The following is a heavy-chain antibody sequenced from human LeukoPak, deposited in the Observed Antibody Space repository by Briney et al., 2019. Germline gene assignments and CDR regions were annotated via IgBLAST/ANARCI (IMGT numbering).Heavy chain of an antibody. CDR3: ARHVDYYGMDV. V-gene: IGHV3-13*01. D-gene: IGHD5-12*01. CDR2: IGTAGDT. J-gene: IGHJ6*02. Sequence: GGSLRLSCAASGFTFSSYDMHWVRQSTGKGLEWVSAIGTAGDTYYSDSVKGRFTISRENARYSLYFQMNSLRAGDTAVYYCARHVDYYGMDVWGQGTTVTVSS. CDR1: GFTFSSYD.